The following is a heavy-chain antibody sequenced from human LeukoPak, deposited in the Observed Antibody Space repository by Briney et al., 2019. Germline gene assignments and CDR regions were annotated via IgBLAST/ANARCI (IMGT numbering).Heavy chain of an antibody. V-gene: IGHV3-66*01. CDR3: ARIAATGTFNYYYYMDV. D-gene: IGHD6-13*01. J-gene: IGHJ6*03. Sequence: RGSLRLSCAASEFSVGSNYMTWVRQAPGKGLEWVSLIYSGGSTYYADSVKGRFTISRDNAKNSLYLQMNSLRAEDTAVYYCARIAATGTFNYYYYMDVWGKGTTVTVSS. CDR1: EFSVGSNY. CDR2: IYSGGST.